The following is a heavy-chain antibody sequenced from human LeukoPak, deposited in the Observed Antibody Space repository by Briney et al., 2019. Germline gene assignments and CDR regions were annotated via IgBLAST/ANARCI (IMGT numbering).Heavy chain of an antibody. Sequence: PGGSLRLSCAASRFTFSNYAMSWVRQAPGKGLEWVSAISGSGESTNYADSVKGRFTISRDNSKDTLYLQTNSLRADDTAVYYCAKAYSSGWYYFDYWGQGTLVTVSS. CDR3: AKAYSSGWYYFDY. J-gene: IGHJ4*02. V-gene: IGHV3-23*01. CDR1: RFTFSNYA. CDR2: ISGSGEST. D-gene: IGHD6-19*01.